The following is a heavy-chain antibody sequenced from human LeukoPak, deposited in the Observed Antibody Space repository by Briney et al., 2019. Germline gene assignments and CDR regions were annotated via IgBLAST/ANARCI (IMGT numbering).Heavy chain of an antibody. CDR2: IIPIFGTA. CDR1: GGTFSSYA. Sequence: GASVKVSCKASGGTFSSYAISWVRQAPGQGLEWMGGIIPIFGTANYAQKFRGRVTITADESTSTAYMELSSLRSEDTAVYYCARVEIGDGYDSWRWPTYDYWGQGTLVTVSS. CDR3: ARVEIGDGYDSWRWPTYDY. D-gene: IGHD5-12*01. J-gene: IGHJ4*02. V-gene: IGHV1-69*13.